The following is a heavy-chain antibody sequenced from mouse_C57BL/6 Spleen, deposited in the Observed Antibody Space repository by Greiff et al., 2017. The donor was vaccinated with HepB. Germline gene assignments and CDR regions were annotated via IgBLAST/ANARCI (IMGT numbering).Heavy chain of an antibody. J-gene: IGHJ4*01. Sequence: EVQLQQSGPELVKPGASVKISCKASGYTFTDYYMNWVKQSHGKSLEWIGEINPNNGGTSYNQKCKGKATLTVDKSSSTSYMELRSLTSEDSAVYYGARLATVGDYYAMDYWGQGTSVTVSS. CDR2: INPNNGGT. D-gene: IGHD1-1*01. V-gene: IGHV1-26*01. CDR1: GYTFTDYY. CDR3: ARLATVGDYYAMDY.